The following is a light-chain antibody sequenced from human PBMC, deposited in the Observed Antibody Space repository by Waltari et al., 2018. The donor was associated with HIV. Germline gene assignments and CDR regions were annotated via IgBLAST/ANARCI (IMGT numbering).Light chain of an antibody. CDR1: QPINNN. CDR3: QQYNNWPQT. CDR2: GAS. Sequence: EKVMTQSPAPLSVSPGERATLSCRASQPINNNLAWYQQKPGQAPQLLIYGASTRGAGVPDMFSGSGSGTEFSLTISSLQSEDLAIYYCQQYNNWPQTFGQGTKVEIK. J-gene: IGKJ2*01. V-gene: IGKV3-15*01.